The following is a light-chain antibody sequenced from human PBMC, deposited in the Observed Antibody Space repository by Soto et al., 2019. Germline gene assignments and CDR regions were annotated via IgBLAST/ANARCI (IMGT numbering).Light chain of an antibody. CDR3: SSYTSSSTLLYV. Sequence: QSALAPPASVSGSPGQSITISCTGTSSDVGGYNYVSWYQQHPGKAPKLMIYGVSNRPSGVSNRFSGSKSGNTASLTISGLQAEDEADYYCSSYTSSSTLLYVFGTGTKVTVL. CDR2: GVS. V-gene: IGLV2-14*01. CDR1: SSDVGGYNY. J-gene: IGLJ1*01.